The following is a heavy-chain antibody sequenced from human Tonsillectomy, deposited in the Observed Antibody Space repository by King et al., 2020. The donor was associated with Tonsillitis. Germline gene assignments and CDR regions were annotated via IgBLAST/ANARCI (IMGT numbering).Heavy chain of an antibody. CDR2: MNPNSGNT. CDR3: ARGSPYYGGNPFDY. CDR1: GDTFSRYD. J-gene: IGHJ4*02. Sequence: QLVQSGAEVKKPGASVKVSCKAPGDTFSRYDINWVRQATGQGLECMGWMNPNSGNTGYAQKFQGRGTMSRKTSISTAYMELSSRRSEDASVYYCARGSPYYGGNPFDYWGQGTLVTVSS. D-gene: IGHD4-23*01. V-gene: IGHV1-8*01.